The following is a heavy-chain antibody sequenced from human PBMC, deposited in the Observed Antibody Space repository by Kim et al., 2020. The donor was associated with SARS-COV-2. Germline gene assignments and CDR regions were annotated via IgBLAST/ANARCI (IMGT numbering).Heavy chain of an antibody. CDR1: GGSISSSSYY. CDR2: IYYSGST. D-gene: IGHD3-22*01. J-gene: IGHJ3*02. V-gene: IGHV4-39*01. CDR3: ASPFTYYYDSSAQGAFDI. Sequence: ETLSLTCTVSGGSISSSSYYWGWIRQPPGKGLEWIGSIYYSGSTYYNPSLKSRVTISVDTSKNQFSLKLSSVTAADTAVYYCASPFTYYYDSSAQGAFDIWGQGTMVTVSS.